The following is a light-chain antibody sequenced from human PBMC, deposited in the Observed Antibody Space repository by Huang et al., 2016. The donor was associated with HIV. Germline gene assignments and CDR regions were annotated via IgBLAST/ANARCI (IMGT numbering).Light chain of an antibody. CDR2: DAS. CDR3: QQRSNWPAIT. CDR1: QSGNIY. V-gene: IGKV3-11*01. Sequence: EIVLTQSPATLSLSPGERATLSCRASQSGNIYLGWFQQKPGQAPRLLIYDASNRATGIPARFSGSGSGTDFTLTISSLEPEDFAVYYCQQRSNWPAITFGQGTRLEIK. J-gene: IGKJ5*01.